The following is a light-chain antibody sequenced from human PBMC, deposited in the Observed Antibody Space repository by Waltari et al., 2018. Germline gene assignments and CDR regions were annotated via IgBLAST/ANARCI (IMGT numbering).Light chain of an antibody. V-gene: IGLV2-11*01. J-gene: IGLJ1*01. CDR2: DVS. CDR1: SSDVGAYNY. Sequence: QSALTQPPSVSGSPGQSVTISCTGTSSDVGAYNYVSWYQQHPGKAPKLMIYDVSKRPSGVPDLFSGSKSGNTASLTISGLQGEDEADYYCGSYAGSYTYVFGTGTKVTVL. CDR3: GSYAGSYTYV.